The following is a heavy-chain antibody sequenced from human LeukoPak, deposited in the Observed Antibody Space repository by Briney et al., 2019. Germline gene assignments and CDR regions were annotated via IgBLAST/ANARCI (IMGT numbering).Heavy chain of an antibody. Sequence: SETLSLTCTVSGGSISSSSYYWGWIRQPPGKGLEWIGSIYYSGSTYYNPSLKSRVTISVDTSKNQFSLKLSSVTAADTAVYYCARGPAVIQYYYYYYYMDVWGKGTTVTVSS. D-gene: IGHD3-16*02. CDR1: GGSISSSSYY. J-gene: IGHJ6*03. CDR3: ARGPAVIQYYYYYYYMDV. CDR2: IYYSGST. V-gene: IGHV4-39*07.